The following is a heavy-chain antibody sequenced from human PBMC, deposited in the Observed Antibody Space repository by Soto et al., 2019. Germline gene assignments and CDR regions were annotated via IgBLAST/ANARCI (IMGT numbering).Heavy chain of an antibody. CDR2: ISYSGST. J-gene: IGHJ5*02. CDR3: ARRQLWLRILWFDP. V-gene: IGHV4-59*12. CDR1: GDSISRNY. Sequence: SETLSLTCSVSGDSISRNYWGWIRQPPGKGLEWVGSISYSGSTFYNPSLKSRVTISMDTSKNQFSLKLSSVTAADTAVYYCARRQLWLRILWFDPWGQGTLVTVSS. D-gene: IGHD5-18*01.